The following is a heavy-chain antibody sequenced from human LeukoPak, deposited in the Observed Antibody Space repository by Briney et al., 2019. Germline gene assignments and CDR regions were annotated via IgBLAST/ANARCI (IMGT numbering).Heavy chain of an antibody. V-gene: IGHV4-4*02. J-gene: IGHJ4*02. CDR2: IYHSGST. CDR1: GGSISSSNW. Sequence: SETLSLTCAVSGGSISSSNWWGWVRQPPGKGLEWIGEIYHSGSTNYNPSLKSRVTISVDTSKNQFSLKLSSVTAADTAVYYCARAGSSYGNFDYWGQGTLVTVSS. CDR3: ARAGSSYGNFDY. D-gene: IGHD5-18*01.